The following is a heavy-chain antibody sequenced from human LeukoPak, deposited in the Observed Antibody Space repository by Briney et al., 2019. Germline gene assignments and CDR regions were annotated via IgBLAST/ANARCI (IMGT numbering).Heavy chain of an antibody. CDR2: IYYSGST. Sequence: PSGTLSLTCTVSGGSISSGDYYWSWIRQPPGKGLEWIGYIYYSGSTYYNPSLKSRVTISVDTSKNQFSLKLSSVTAADTAVYYCARDCSSTSCPDGYWGQGTLVTVSS. V-gene: IGHV4-30-4*08. CDR3: ARDCSSTSCPDGY. D-gene: IGHD2-2*01. CDR1: GGSISSGDYY. J-gene: IGHJ4*02.